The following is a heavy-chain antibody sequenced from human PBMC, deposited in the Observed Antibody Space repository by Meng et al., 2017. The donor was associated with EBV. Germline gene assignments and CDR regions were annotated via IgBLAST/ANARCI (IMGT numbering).Heavy chain of an antibody. CDR1: GYTCTSYD. CDR3: ARGVRLASSEPTFDY. V-gene: IGHV1-8*01. CDR2: MNPNSGNT. J-gene: IGHJ4*02. Sequence: QVQLVQSGAEVKKPXASVKVSXTASGYTCTSYDINWVRQATGQGLEWMGWMNPNSGNTGYAQKFQGRVTMTRNTSISTAYMELSSLRSEDTAVYYCARGVRLASSEPTFDYWGQGTLVTVSS. D-gene: IGHD4-17*01.